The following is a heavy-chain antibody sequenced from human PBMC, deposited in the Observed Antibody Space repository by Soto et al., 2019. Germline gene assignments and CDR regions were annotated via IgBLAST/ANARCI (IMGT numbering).Heavy chain of an antibody. D-gene: IGHD3-10*01. J-gene: IGHJ6*02. CDR2: INPNSGGT. Sequence: QVQLVQSGAEVKKPGASVKVSCKASGYTFTGYYMHWVRQAPGQGLEWMGWINPNSGGTNYAQTFQGWVTMTRDTSISTAYMELSRLRSDDTAVYYCARFALGEDYYYGMDVWGQGTTVTVSS. CDR1: GYTFTGYY. V-gene: IGHV1-2*04. CDR3: ARFALGEDYYYGMDV.